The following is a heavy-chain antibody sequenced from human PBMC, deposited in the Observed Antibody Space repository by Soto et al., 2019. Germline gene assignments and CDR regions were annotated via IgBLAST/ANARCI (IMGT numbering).Heavy chain of an antibody. J-gene: IGHJ4*02. CDR1: GGSFSGYY. Sequence: QVQLQQWGAGLLKPSETLSLTCAVYGGSFSGYYWSWIRQPPGKGLEWIGEINHSGSTNYNPSLKSRVTISVDTSKNQFSLKLSSVTAPDTAVYYCARGVPAAVFFDYWGQGTLVTVSS. CDR2: INHSGST. D-gene: IGHD2-2*01. V-gene: IGHV4-34*01. CDR3: ARGVPAAVFFDY.